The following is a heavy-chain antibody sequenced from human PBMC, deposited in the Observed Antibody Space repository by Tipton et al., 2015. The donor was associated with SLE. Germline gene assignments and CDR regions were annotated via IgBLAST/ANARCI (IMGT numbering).Heavy chain of an antibody. V-gene: IGHV4-59*08. J-gene: IGHJ6*02. CDR3: ARLGGMYRGSFLSHYYAMDV. CDR2: IYYSGST. D-gene: IGHD1-26*01. Sequence: TLSLTCTVSGGSISSYYWSWIRQPPGKGLEWIGYIYYSGSTNYNPSLKSRVTISVDTSKSQFSLKLRSVTAADTAVYYCARLGGMYRGSFLSHYYAMDVWGQGTTVTISS. CDR1: GGSISSYY.